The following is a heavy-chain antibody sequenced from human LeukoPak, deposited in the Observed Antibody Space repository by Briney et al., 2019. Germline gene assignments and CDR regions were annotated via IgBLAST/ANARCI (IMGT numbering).Heavy chain of an antibody. CDR3: ARHSQWLARRGEFDY. V-gene: IGHV4-34*01. D-gene: IGHD6-19*01. Sequence: PSETLSLTCAVYGGSFSGYYWSWIRQPPGKGLEWIGEINHSGSTNYNPSLKSRVTISVDTSKNQFSLKLSSVTAADTAVYYCARHSQWLARRGEFDYWGQGTLVTVSS. CDR1: GGSFSGYY. J-gene: IGHJ4*02. CDR2: INHSGST.